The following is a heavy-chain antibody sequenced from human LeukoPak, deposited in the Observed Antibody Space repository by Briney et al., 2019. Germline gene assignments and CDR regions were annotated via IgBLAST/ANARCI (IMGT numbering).Heavy chain of an antibody. J-gene: IGHJ4*02. V-gene: IGHV3-15*01. CDR2: VKSRSAGEIT. D-gene: IGHD3-10*01. CDR3: TLIQGWGSGSYYRDF. Sequence: GGSLRLSCAASGLSISNDWMSWVRQAPGKGLEWVARVKSRSAGEITDYAAPVKGRFTISRDDSKNTLYLQMNSLKTEDTAVYYCTLIQGWGSGSYYRDFWGQGTLVTVSS. CDR1: GLSISNDW.